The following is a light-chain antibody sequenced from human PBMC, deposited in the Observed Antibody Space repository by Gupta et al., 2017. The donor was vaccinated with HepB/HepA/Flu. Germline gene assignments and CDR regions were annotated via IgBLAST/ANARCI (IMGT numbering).Light chain of an antibody. J-gene: IGLJ2*01. Sequence: QSALTQPRSVSGSPGQSGTISCTGTSSDVGGYNSVSWYQQHPGKAPKLLIYDVTKRPSGVPDRFSGSKSGNTASLTISGLQAEDEADYYCCSYAGSYTVVFAGGTKLTVL. CDR2: DVT. CDR1: SSDVGGYNS. V-gene: IGLV2-11*01. CDR3: CSYAGSYTVV.